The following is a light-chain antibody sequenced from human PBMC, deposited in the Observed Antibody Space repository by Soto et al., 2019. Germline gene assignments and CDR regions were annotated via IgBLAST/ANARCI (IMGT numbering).Light chain of an antibody. V-gene: IGLV2-14*01. J-gene: IGLJ1*01. CDR2: EVS. Sequence: QSALTQPASVSGSPGQSITISCTGTSSDVGGYNYVSWYQHHPGKAPTLLIYEVSYRPSGVSDRFSGSKSANTASLTISGLQAEDEADYYCSSYTSGSLRVFGTGTKGTVL. CDR3: SSYTSGSLRV. CDR1: SSDVGGYNY.